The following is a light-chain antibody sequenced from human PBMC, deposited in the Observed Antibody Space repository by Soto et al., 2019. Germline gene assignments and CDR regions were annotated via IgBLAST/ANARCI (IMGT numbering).Light chain of an antibody. Sequence: QSALTQPASVSGSPGQSITISCTGTSSDVGAYNFVSWYQQFPGKAPKLMIYEVSNRPSGVSDRFSGSKSGNTASLIISGLQAEDEADYYCQAYDYILTASVFGGGTKLTVL. CDR2: EVS. V-gene: IGLV2-14*01. CDR1: SSDVGAYNF. J-gene: IGLJ3*02. CDR3: QAYDYILTASV.